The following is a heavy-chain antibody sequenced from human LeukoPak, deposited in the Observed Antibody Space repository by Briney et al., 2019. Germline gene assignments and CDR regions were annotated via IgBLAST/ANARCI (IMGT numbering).Heavy chain of an antibody. J-gene: IGHJ4*02. D-gene: IGHD3-9*01. Sequence: ASVTLSCKASGYTFTSYGISWVRQAPGQGLEWMGWISAYNGNTNYAQKLQGRVTMTTDTSTSTAYMELRSLRSDDTAVYYCARDYDILTGYYFWFDYWGQGTLVTVSS. CDR2: ISAYNGNT. V-gene: IGHV1-18*04. CDR1: GYTFTSYG. CDR3: ARDYDILTGYYFWFDY.